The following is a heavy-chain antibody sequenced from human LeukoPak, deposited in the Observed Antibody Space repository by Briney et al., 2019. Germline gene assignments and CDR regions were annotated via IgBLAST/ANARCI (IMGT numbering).Heavy chain of an antibody. Sequence: ASVKASCKASGYTFTGYYMHWVRQAPGQGLEWMGWINPNSGGTNYAQKFQGRVTMTRDTSISTAYMELSRLRSDDTAVYYCARVVLKYCSSTSCWRHYYYYYMDVWGKGTTVTVSS. D-gene: IGHD2-2*01. CDR2: INPNSGGT. CDR1: GYTFTGYY. J-gene: IGHJ6*03. CDR3: ARVVLKYCSSTSCWRHYYYYYMDV. V-gene: IGHV1-2*02.